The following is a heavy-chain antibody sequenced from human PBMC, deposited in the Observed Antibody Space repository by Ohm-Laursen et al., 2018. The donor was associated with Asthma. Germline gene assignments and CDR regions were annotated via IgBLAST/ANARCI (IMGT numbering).Heavy chain of an antibody. J-gene: IGHJ5*02. CDR3: TKLKLGGTTGYRNWFDP. V-gene: IGHV3-23*01. Sequence: GSLRLSCAASGFTFSSYAMSWVRQAPGKGLEWVSAISASGVTTYYADSVKGRFTISRDDSKNTLYLQMTSLRAEDTAVYYCTKLKLGGTTGYRNWFDPWGQGTLVTVSS. CDR2: ISASGVTT. D-gene: IGHD1-26*01. CDR1: GFTFSSYA.